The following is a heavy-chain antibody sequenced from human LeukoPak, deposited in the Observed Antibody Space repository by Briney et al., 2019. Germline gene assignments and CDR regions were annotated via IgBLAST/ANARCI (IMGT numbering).Heavy chain of an antibody. J-gene: IGHJ3*02. Sequence: PGGSLRLSCAASGFTFSSYAMSWVRQAPGKGLEWVSAISGSGGSTYYADSVKGRFTISRDNSKNTLYLQMNSLRADDTALYYSAKRTHDHGGVGAFDIWGQGTVVTVSS. CDR2: ISGSGGST. CDR1: GFTFSSYA. CDR3: AKRTHDHGGVGAFDI. D-gene: IGHD3-16*01. V-gene: IGHV3-23*01.